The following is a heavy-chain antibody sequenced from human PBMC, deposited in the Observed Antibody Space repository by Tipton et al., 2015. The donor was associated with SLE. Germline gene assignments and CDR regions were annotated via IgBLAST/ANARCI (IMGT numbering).Heavy chain of an antibody. D-gene: IGHD3-22*01. CDR1: GFPFSNYW. CDR3: AKDKQGSRLFFGFDAFDI. CDR2: INGDGNRI. V-gene: IGHV3-74*01. J-gene: IGHJ3*02. Sequence: SLRLSCAASGFPFSNYWMHWVRQVPGKGLVWVSRINGDGNRIRSADSVTGRFTVSRDNAKNTLYLQMNSLRAEDTATYYCAKDKQGSRLFFGFDAFDIWGQGTLVTVSS.